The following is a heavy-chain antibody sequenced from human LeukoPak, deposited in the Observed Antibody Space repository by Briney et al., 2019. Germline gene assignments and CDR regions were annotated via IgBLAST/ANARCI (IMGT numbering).Heavy chain of an antibody. CDR1: GFTLRSYW. CDR3: ARAYGMDV. Sequence: GGSLRLSCVASGFTLRSYWMHWVRQVPGKGLVWVSRINNAGSSTNYADSVKGRFTISRDNAKNTLYLQMSSLRAEDTAVNFCARAYGMDVWGQGTTVTVSS. V-gene: IGHV3-74*01. J-gene: IGHJ6*02. CDR2: INNAGSST.